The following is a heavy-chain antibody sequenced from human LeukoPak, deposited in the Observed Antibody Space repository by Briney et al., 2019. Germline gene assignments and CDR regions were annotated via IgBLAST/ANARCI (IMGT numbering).Heavy chain of an antibody. Sequence: GGSLRLSCAASGFTFTNYWMSWVRQAPGKGLELVANIKQDRSEKYYVDSVKGRFTISRDNAKNSLYLQMNSLRAEDTAVYYCARDRAALRRSDAFDIWGQGTMVTVSS. CDR2: IKQDRSEK. CDR3: ARDRAALRRSDAFDI. CDR1: GFTFTNYW. V-gene: IGHV3-7*01. D-gene: IGHD3-10*01. J-gene: IGHJ3*02.